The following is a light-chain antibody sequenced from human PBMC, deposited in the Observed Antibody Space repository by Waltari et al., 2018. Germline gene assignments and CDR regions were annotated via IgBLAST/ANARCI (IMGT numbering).Light chain of an antibody. Sequence: QSALTQPASVSGSPGQSITIPCTGTSSDFGSYNLVSWYQQHPGKAPKLMIYEGSKRPSGVSNRFSGSKSGNTASLTISGLQAEDEADYYCCSYAGSSTFVFGGGTKLTVL. CDR3: CSYAGSSTFV. J-gene: IGLJ2*01. V-gene: IGLV2-23*03. CDR1: SSDFGSYNL. CDR2: EGS.